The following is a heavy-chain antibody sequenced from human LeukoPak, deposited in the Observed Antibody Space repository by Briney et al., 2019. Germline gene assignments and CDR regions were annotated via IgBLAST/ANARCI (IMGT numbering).Heavy chain of an antibody. CDR3: ARDRDNGFDY. Sequence: PGGSLRLSCAASGFTFSSYSMNWVRQAPGKGLEWVSSISSSSSYIYYADSVKGRFTISRDNAKNSLYLQMNSLRAEDRAVYYCARDRDNGFDYWGQGTLVTVSS. CDR2: ISSSSSYI. J-gene: IGHJ4*02. V-gene: IGHV3-21*01. D-gene: IGHD1-1*01. CDR1: GFTFSSYS.